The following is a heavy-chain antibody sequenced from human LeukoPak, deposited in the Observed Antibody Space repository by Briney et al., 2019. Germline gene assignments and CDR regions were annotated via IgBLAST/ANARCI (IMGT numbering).Heavy chain of an antibody. CDR1: GYTFTGYY. D-gene: IGHD3-10*01. CDR2: INPNSGGT. CDR3: ARARNYGSGSSSPFDP. V-gene: IGHV1-2*02. Sequence: GASVKVSCKASGYTFTGYYMHWVRQAPGQGLEWTGWINPNSGGTNYAQKFQGRVTMTRDTSISTAYMELSRLRSDDTAVYYCARARNYGSGSSSPFDPWGQGTLVTVSS. J-gene: IGHJ5*02.